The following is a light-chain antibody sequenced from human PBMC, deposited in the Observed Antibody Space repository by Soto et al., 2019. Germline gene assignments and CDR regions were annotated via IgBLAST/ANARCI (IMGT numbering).Light chain of an antibody. Sequence: QSVLTQPASVSGSPGRSITISCTGTSSDVGGYNYVSWYQQHPGKAPKLMIYDVSNRPSGVSNRFSGSKSGNTASLTISGLQAEDEADYYCSSYTSSSTPVVFGGGTQLTVL. CDR1: SSDVGGYNY. CDR2: DVS. V-gene: IGLV2-14*01. CDR3: SSYTSSSTPVV. J-gene: IGLJ2*01.